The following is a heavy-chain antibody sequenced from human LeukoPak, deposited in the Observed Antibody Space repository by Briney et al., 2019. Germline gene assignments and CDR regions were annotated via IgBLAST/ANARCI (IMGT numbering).Heavy chain of an antibody. Sequence: AASVKVSCTASGYTFTSYGISWVRQAPGQGLEWMGWISAYNGNTNYAQTLQGRVTMTTDTSTSPAYLELSSLRSDDTAVYYCAGAGAWLRLEYWFDPWGQGTLVTVSS. CDR3: AGAGAWLRLEYWFDP. CDR2: ISAYNGNT. J-gene: IGHJ5*02. V-gene: IGHV1-18*01. D-gene: IGHD5-12*01. CDR1: GYTFTSYG.